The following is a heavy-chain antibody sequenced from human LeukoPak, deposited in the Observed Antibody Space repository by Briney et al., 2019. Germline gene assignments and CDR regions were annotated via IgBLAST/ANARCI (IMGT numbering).Heavy chain of an antibody. CDR2: IDHRGNT. CDR3: ARGYGPGY. D-gene: IGHD4-17*01. CDR1: GDSISSTNW. Sequence: PSETLSLTCAVSGDSISSTNWWNWVRQPPGKGLEWIAEIDHRGNTNYNPSLKSRVTIPVDRSKNQFSLKLTSVTAADTAVYYCARGYGPGYWGQGTLVTVSA. J-gene: IGHJ4*02. V-gene: IGHV4-4*02.